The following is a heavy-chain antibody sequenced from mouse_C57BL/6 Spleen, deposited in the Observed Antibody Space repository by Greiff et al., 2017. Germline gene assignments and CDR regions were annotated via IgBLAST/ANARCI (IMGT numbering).Heavy chain of an antibody. CDR3: ARDTGLRRHFDY. CDR1: GFTFSSYA. V-gene: IGHV5-4*01. J-gene: IGHJ2*01. Sequence: VQLKESGGGLVKPGGSLKLSCAASGFTFSSYAMSWVRQTPEKRLEWVATISDGGSYTYYPDNVKGRFTISRDNAKNNLYLQMSHLKSEDTAMYYCARDTGLRRHFDYWGQGTTLTVSS. CDR2: ISDGGSYT. D-gene: IGHD2-4*01.